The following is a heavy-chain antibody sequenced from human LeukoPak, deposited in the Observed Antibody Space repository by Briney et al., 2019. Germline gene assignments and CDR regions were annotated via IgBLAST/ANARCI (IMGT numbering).Heavy chain of an antibody. J-gene: IGHJ6*03. CDR2: INHSGST. Sequence: SETLSLTCAVYGGSFSGYYWSWIRQPPGKGLEWIGEINHSGSTNYNPSLKSRVTISVDTSKNQFSLKLSSVTAADTAVYYCASSSSLGGYYYYMDVWGKGTTVTVSS. CDR1: GGSFSGYY. D-gene: IGHD6-6*01. V-gene: IGHV4-34*01. CDR3: ASSSSLGGYYYYMDV.